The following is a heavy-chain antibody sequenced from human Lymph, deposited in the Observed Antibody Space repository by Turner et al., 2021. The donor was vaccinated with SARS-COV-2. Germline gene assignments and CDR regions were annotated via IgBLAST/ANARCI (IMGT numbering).Heavy chain of an antibody. V-gene: IGHV3-33*05. CDR2: ILYDGSFK. D-gene: IGHD6-6*01. Sequence: QVQLVESGGGVVQPGGSLRLSCAASGFTFSTYGMHLVRQAPGKGLEWVAVILYDGSFKYYGDSVKGRFTISRDNSKNTLYLQMNSLRAEDTAVYYCARDYSSSSYLVSWFDPWGQGTLVTVSS. CDR3: ARDYSSSSYLVSWFDP. J-gene: IGHJ5*02. CDR1: GFTFSTYG.